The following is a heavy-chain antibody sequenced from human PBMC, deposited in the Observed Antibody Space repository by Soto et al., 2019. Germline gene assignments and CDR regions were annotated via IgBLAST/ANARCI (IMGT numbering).Heavy chain of an antibody. J-gene: IGHJ5*02. Sequence: QVQLVQSGAEVKKPGSSVKVSCKASGGTFSSYAISWVRQAPGQGLEWMGGIIPIFGTANYAQKFQGRVTFTADEATDTAYMELSSLRSEDTAVYYCAGDRWNYVWFDPWGQGTLVTVSS. V-gene: IGHV1-69*12. CDR1: GGTFSSYA. CDR3: AGDRWNYVWFDP. CDR2: IIPIFGTA. D-gene: IGHD1-7*01.